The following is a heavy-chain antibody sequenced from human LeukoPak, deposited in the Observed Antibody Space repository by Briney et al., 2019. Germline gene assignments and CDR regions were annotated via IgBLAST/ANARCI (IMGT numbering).Heavy chain of an antibody. CDR2: ISHDGSNK. Sequence: PGGSLRLSCAASGFAFSAYGMHWVRQAPGKGLEWVAVISHDGSNKYYADSVQGRFTISRDNSKNTLYLQMNSLRAEDTAVYYCAKDRFSSSSAVDFDYWGQGTLVTVSS. CDR3: AKDRFSSSSAVDFDY. J-gene: IGHJ4*02. V-gene: IGHV3-30*18. CDR1: GFAFSAYG. D-gene: IGHD6-6*01.